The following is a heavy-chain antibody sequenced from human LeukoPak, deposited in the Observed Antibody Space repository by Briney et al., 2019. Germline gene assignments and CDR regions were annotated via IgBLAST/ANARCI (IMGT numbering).Heavy chain of an antibody. CDR3: AKDHTIRSFDY. Sequence: VASVKVSCKASGYTFIGYYMRWVRQAPGQGLEWMGWINPNSGGTNYAQKFQGRVTMTRDRSISTAYMELSRLRSDDTAVYYCAKDHTIRSFDYWGQGTLVTVSS. CDR2: INPNSGGT. J-gene: IGHJ4*02. V-gene: IGHV1-2*02. D-gene: IGHD1-14*01. CDR1: GYTFIGYY.